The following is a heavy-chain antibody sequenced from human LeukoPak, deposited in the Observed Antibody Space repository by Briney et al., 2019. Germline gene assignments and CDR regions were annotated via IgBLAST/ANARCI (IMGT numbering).Heavy chain of an antibody. D-gene: IGHD3-22*01. CDR1: GFTFDDYG. V-gene: IGHV3-20*04. Sequence: GGSLRLSCAASGFTFDDYGMSWVRQAPGKGLEWVSGINWNGGSTGYADSVKGRFTISRDNAKNSLYLQMSSLRAEDTAFYYCARDYDSSGYYYHDYWGQGTLVTVSS. CDR2: INWNGGST. J-gene: IGHJ4*02. CDR3: ARDYDSSGYYYHDY.